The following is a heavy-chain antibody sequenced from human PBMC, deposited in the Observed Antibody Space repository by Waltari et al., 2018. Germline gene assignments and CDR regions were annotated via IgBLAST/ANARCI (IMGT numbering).Heavy chain of an antibody. J-gene: IGHJ4*02. CDR1: GFTFSSYS. D-gene: IGHD2-15*01. CDR2: ISSSSSTI. CDR3: ARDGDMMRADY. V-gene: IGHV3-48*04. Sequence: EVQLVESGGGLVQPGGSLRLSCAASGFTFSSYSMTWVRQAPGKGLGWVSYISSSSSTIYYADSVKGRFTISRDNAKNSLYLQMNSLRAEDTAVYYCARDGDMMRADYWGQGTLVTVSS.